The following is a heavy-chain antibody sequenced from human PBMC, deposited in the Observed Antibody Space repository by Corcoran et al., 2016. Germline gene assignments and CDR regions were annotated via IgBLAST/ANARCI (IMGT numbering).Heavy chain of an antibody. J-gene: IGHJ4*02. CDR3: ARGDRYSRGKNLRGAGY. CDR1: GFTFSSYS. D-gene: IGHD6-19*01. Sequence: EVQLVESGGGLVKPGWSLRLSCAASGFTFSSYSMHWVRQAPGPGLEWVSSISSSSSYIYYADSVKGRFTISRDNAKNSLYPQMNSLRAEETAVYYCARGDRYSRGKNLRGAGYWGQGTLVTVSS. CDR2: ISSSSSYI. V-gene: IGHV3-21*01.